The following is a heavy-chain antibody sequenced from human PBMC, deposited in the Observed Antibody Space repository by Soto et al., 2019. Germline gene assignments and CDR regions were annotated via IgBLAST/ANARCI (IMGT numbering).Heavy chain of an antibody. V-gene: IGHV1-46*01. CDR2: INPSGGST. D-gene: IGHD2-15*01. CDR1: GYTFTSHY. CDR3: ARALGYCSGGSCSRDTY. Sequence: GASVKVSCKASGYTFTSHYMHWVRQAPGQGLEWMGIINPSGGSTSYAQKFQGRVTMTRDTSTSTVYMELSSLRSEDTAVYYCARALGYCSGGSCSRDTYWGQGTLVTVSS. J-gene: IGHJ4*02.